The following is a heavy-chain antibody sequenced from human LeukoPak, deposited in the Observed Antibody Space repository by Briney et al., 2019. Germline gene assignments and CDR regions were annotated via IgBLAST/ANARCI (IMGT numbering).Heavy chain of an antibody. CDR2: IKQDGSEK. J-gene: IGHJ5*02. V-gene: IGHV3-7*01. D-gene: IGHD6-13*01. CDR1: GFTFSSYW. Sequence: TGRSLRLSCAASGFTFSSYWMSWVRKAPGKGLEWVANIKQDGSEKYYVDSVKGRFTISRDNAKNSLYLQMNSLRAEDTAVYYCARDAAAAGPYNWFDPWGQGTLVTVSS. CDR3: ARDAAAAGPYNWFDP.